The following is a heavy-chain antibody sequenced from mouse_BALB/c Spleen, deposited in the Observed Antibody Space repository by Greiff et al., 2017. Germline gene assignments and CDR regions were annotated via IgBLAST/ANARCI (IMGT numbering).Heavy chain of an antibody. V-gene: IGHV5-9-4*01. CDR3: AREGITTVVAEGFAY. CDR1: GFTFSSYA. J-gene: IGHJ3*01. CDR2: ISSGGSYT. D-gene: IGHD1-1*01. Sequence: EVKLVESGGGLVKPGGSLKLSCAASGFTFSSYAMSWVRQSPEKRLEWVAEISSGGSYTYYPDTVTGRFTISRDNAKNTLYLEMSSLRSEDTAMYYCAREGITTVVAEGFAYWGQGTLVTVSA.